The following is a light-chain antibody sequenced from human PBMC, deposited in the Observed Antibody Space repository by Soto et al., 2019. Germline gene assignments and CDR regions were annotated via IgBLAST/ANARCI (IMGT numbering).Light chain of an antibody. Sequence: SVLSRAGSVSGSRGQSVSISCTGTSSDIGSYNRVSWYQQPPGAAPKLMICEVNNRPSGVPERFSGSKSGNTASLTIFGLQAEDEADYYCSSFTTSDTYVFGTGTKVTVL. CDR1: SSDIGSYNR. J-gene: IGLJ1*01. V-gene: IGLV2-18*02. CDR2: EVN. CDR3: SSFTTSDTYV.